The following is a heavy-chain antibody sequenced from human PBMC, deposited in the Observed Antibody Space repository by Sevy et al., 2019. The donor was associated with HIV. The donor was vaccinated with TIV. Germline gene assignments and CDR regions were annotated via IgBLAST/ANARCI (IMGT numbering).Heavy chain of an antibody. V-gene: IGHV1-2*02. D-gene: IGHD1-26*01. CDR2: INPNSGGT. Sequence: ASVKVSCKASGYTFTGYYMHWVRQALGQGLEWMGWINPNSGGTNYAQKFQGRVTMTRDTSISTAYMELSRLRSDDTAVYYCARVVGATTFYYYYGMDVWGQGTTVTVSS. CDR3: ARVVGATTFYYYYGMDV. CDR1: GYTFTGYY. J-gene: IGHJ6*02.